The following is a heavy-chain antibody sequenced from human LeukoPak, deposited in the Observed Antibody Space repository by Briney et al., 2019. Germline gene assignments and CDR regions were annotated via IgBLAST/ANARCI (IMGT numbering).Heavy chain of an antibody. CDR1: GFTFSSLW. V-gene: IGHV3-7*03. Sequence: PGGSLRLSCAASGFTFSSLWMSWVRQAPGKGLEWVGNIKQDGSEKFYVDSVKDRFTIFRDNAKGSLYLQMNSLRAEDTAVYYCARVGQWMVFDYWGQGTLVTVSS. CDR2: IKQDGSEK. J-gene: IGHJ4*02. CDR3: ARVGQWMVFDY. D-gene: IGHD6-19*01.